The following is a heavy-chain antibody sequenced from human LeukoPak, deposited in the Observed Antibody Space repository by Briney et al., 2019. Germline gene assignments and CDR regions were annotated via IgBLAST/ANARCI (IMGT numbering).Heavy chain of an antibody. J-gene: IGHJ3*02. V-gene: IGHV4-34*01. D-gene: IGHD2-2*01. CDR2: VNHSGST. CDR3: ARGDGCSSTSCPFAFDI. Sequence: PPETLSLTCAVYGGSFSGYYWSWIRQPPGKGLEWIGEVNHSGSTNYNPSLKSRVTISVDTSKNQFSLKLSSVTAADTAVYYCARGDGCSSTSCPFAFDIWGQGTMDPVSS. CDR1: GGSFSGYY.